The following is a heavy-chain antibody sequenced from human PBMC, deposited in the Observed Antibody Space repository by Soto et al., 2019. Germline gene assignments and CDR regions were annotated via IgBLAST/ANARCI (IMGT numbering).Heavy chain of an antibody. Sequence: ASVKVSCKASGYTFTSYGISWVRQAPGQGLEWMGRIIAYFGKTNYAQKFQGRVTITADESTSTAYLELSSLRSEDTAVYYCARDRGMYYDFWSGPENHYYYYGMDVWGQGTTVTVSS. V-gene: IGHV1-18*01. J-gene: IGHJ6*02. CDR2: IIAYFGKT. CDR3: ARDRGMYYDFWSGPENHYYYYGMDV. CDR1: GYTFTSYG. D-gene: IGHD3-3*01.